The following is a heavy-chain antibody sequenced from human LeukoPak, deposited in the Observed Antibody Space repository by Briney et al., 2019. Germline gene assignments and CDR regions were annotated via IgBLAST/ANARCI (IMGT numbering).Heavy chain of an antibody. Sequence: PGGSLRLSCAASGFTFSSYAMHWVRQAPGKGLEWVAVISYDGSNKYYADSVKGRFTISRDNSKNTLYLQMNSLRAEDTAVYYCAREQIVGATRASGAFDYWGQGTLVTVSS. D-gene: IGHD1-26*01. CDR2: ISYDGSNK. V-gene: IGHV3-30-3*01. CDR3: AREQIVGATRASGAFDY. CDR1: GFTFSSYA. J-gene: IGHJ4*02.